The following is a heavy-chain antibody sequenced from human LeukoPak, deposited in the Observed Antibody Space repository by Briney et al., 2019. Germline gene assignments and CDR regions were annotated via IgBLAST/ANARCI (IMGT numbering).Heavy chain of an antibody. J-gene: IGHJ4*02. CDR3: ARDPEDIDN. CDR1: GFIFSGYS. D-gene: IGHD2-15*01. CDR2: IDGSGNII. Sequence: GGSLRLSCRASGFIFSGYSMDWVRQAPGKGLEWISYIDGSGNIIHYADSVKGRFTISRDNAENTLYLQMDSLRVEDTAVYYCARDPEDIDNLGQGALVTVSS. V-gene: IGHV3-48*01.